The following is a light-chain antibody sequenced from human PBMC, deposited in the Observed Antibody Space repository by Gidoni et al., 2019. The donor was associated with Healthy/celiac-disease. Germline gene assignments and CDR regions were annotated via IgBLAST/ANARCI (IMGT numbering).Light chain of an antibody. J-gene: IGLJ2*01. CDR3: NSRDSSGRLRL. CDR2: GKN. Sequence: SSELTQDPAVSVALGQTVRITCQGDSLRSYYASWYQQKPGQAPVLVIYGKNNRPSGIPDRFSGSSSGNTASLTITGAQAEDEADYYCNSRDSSGRLRLFGGGTKLTVL. V-gene: IGLV3-19*01. CDR1: SLRSYY.